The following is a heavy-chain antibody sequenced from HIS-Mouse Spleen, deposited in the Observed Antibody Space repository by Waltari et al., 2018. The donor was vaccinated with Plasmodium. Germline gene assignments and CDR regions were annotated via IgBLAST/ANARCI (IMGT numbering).Heavy chain of an antibody. Sequence: EVQLVESGGGLVQPGGSLRLSCAASGSTFGSSWISWVRQAPGKGLEWVANIKQDGSEKYYVDSVKGRFTISRDNAKNSLYLQMNSLRAEDTAVYYCASSWYWYFDLWGRGTLVTVSS. CDR3: ASSWYWYFDL. CDR2: IKQDGSEK. CDR1: GSTFGSSW. J-gene: IGHJ2*01. D-gene: IGHD6-13*01. V-gene: IGHV3-7*01.